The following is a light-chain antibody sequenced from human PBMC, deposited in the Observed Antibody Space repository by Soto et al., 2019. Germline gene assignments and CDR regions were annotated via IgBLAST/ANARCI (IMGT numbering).Light chain of an antibody. V-gene: IGKV1-39*01. Sequence: DIQMTQSPSSLSASVGDRVTXXCRASQSISTFLNWYQQKPGKAPNLXIYAASGLQSGVPSRFSGSGSGTDFTLTISSLQPEDFATYYCQQSYRTPITFGQGTRLEIK. CDR3: QQSYRTPIT. J-gene: IGKJ5*01. CDR2: AAS. CDR1: QSISTF.